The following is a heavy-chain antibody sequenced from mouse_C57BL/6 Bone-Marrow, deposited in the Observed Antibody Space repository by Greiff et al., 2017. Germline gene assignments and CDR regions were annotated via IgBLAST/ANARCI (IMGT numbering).Heavy chain of an antibody. CDR1: EYEFPSHD. CDR3: ARSDGYYWYFDV. J-gene: IGHJ1*03. V-gene: IGHV5-2*01. Sequence: EVKLMESGGGLVQPGESLKLSCESNEYEFPSHDMSWVRKTPEKRLELVAAINSDGGSTYYPDTMERRFIISRDNTKKTLYLQMRSLRSEDTALYYCARSDGYYWYFDVWGTGTTVTVSS. CDR2: INSDGGST. D-gene: IGHD2-3*01.